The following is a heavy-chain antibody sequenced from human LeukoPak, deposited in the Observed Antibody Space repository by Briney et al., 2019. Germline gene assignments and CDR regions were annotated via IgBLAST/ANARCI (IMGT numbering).Heavy chain of an antibody. V-gene: IGHV3-11*01. J-gene: IGHJ4*02. Sequence: GGSLSLSFAASGFPFSDYYMSWIRQAPGEGLEWVSYISSSGSTIYYADSVKGRFTISRDNAKNSLYLQMNSLRAEDTAVYYCARRGDYNWNYVDYWGQGTLVTVSS. CDR3: ARRGDYNWNYVDY. D-gene: IGHD1-20*01. CDR2: ISSSGSTI. CDR1: GFPFSDYY.